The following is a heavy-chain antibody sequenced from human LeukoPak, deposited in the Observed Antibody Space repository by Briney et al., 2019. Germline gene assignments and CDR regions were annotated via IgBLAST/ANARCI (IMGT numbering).Heavy chain of an antibody. CDR2: ISAYNGNT. J-gene: IGHJ3*02. V-gene: IGHV1-18*01. Sequence: PSVKVSCMASGYTFTSYGISWVRQAPGQGLEWVGWISAYNGNTNYAQKLQGRVTMTTDTPTSTAYMELRSLRSDDTAVYYCARAGSGVDIVATIGAGAFDIWGQGTKVTVSS. D-gene: IGHD5-12*01. CDR3: ARAGSGVDIVATIGAGAFDI. CDR1: GYTFTSYG.